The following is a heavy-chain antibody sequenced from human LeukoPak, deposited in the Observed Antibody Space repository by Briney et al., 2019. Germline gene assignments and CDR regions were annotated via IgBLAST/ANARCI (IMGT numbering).Heavy chain of an antibody. CDR1: GDSISSYY. J-gene: IGHJ4*02. CDR2: VSHSGST. V-gene: IGHV4-59*08. D-gene: IGHD3-10*01. Sequence: SETLSLTCTVSGDSISSYYYTWIRQPPGMGLEWIGYVSHSGSTNYNPSLKSRVAMSLDTSKNQFSLKLSSVTAADTAVYYCTRAPLRSATDHWGQGSLVTVSS. CDR3: TRAPLRSATDH.